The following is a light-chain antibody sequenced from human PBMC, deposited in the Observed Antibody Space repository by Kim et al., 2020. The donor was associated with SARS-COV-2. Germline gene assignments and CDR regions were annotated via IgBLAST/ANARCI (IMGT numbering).Light chain of an antibody. J-gene: IGKJ3*01. Sequence: DIVMTQSPDSLAVSLGERATINCKSSQSVLYSSNNKNYLAWYQQKPGQPPKLLIYWASTRESGVPDRFSGSGSGTDFTLTISSLQAEDVAVYCCQQYYSTLTFGPGTKVDIK. V-gene: IGKV4-1*01. CDR3: QQYYSTLT. CDR1: QSVLYSSNNKNY. CDR2: WAS.